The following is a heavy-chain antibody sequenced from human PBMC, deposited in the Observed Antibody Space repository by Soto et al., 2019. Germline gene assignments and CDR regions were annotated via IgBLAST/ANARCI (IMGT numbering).Heavy chain of an antibody. CDR2: IYYSGST. V-gene: IGHV4-39*01. J-gene: IGHJ4*02. CDR3: AASIAVAGTVGLDY. D-gene: IGHD6-19*01. Sequence: QLQLQESGPGLVKPSETLSLTCTVSGGSISSSSYYWGWIRQPPGKGLEWIGSIYYSGSTYYNPSLKSRVPISVDTSKNQFSLKLSSVTAADTAVYYCAASIAVAGTVGLDYWGQGTLVTVSS. CDR1: GGSISSSSYY.